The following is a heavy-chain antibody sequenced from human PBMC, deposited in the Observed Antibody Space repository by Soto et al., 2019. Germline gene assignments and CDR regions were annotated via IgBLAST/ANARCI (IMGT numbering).Heavy chain of an antibody. D-gene: IGHD4-4*01. CDR3: ARSREGYSYFDY. CDR2: INSDGSIT. CDR1: GFTFSSYW. J-gene: IGHJ4*02. V-gene: IGHV3-74*01. Sequence: EVQLVESGGGLVQPGGSLRLSCAASGFTFSSYWMHWVRQAPGEGLVWVSRINSDGSITVYADSVKGRFTISRDNAKNTLYLQMNSLRAADTAVYYCARSREGYSYFDYWGQGTLVNVSS.